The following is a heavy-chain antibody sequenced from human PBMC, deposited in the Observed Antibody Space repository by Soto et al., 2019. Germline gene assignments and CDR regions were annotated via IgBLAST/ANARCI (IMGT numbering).Heavy chain of an antibody. J-gene: IGHJ4*02. V-gene: IGHV1-18*01. CDR1: GYTFTSYG. D-gene: IGHD6-19*01. Sequence: ASEKVSCKDSGYTFTSYGISFVRQAPAHALEWIGLISDYNGNTNYAQKLQGRVTMTTDTSTSTAYMELRSLRSEDTAVYYCARAYPVADTRYYFDYWGQGTLVTVSS. CDR3: ARAYPVADTRYYFDY. CDR2: ISDYNGNT.